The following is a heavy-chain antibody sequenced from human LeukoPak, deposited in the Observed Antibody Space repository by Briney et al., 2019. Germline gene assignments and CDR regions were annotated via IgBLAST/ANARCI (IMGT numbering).Heavy chain of an antibody. V-gene: IGHV4-59*01. CDR3: ARGSGNYYDSSGYYSKYYFDY. Sequence: SETLSLTFTVSGGSICSYYWSWIRQPPGKGLEWIGYIYYSGSTNYNPSLKSRVTISVDTSKNQFSLKLSSVTAADTAVYYCARGSGNYYDSSGYYSKYYFDYWGQGTLVTVSS. CDR1: GGSICSYY. D-gene: IGHD3-22*01. J-gene: IGHJ4*02. CDR2: IYYSGST.